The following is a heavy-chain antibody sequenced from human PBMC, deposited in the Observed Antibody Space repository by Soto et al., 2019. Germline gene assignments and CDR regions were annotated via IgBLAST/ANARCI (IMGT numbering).Heavy chain of an antibody. CDR1: GGTFSSYT. Sequence: QVQLVQSGAEVKKPGSSVKVSCKASGGTFSSYTISWVRQAPGQGLEWMGRIIPILGIANYAQKFQGRVTITADKSTSTAYMELSSLRSEDTAVYYCAREEYYYGSGSFFTGWGQGTLVTVPS. CDR2: IIPILGIA. V-gene: IGHV1-69*08. J-gene: IGHJ4*02. D-gene: IGHD3-10*01. CDR3: AREEYYYGSGSFFTG.